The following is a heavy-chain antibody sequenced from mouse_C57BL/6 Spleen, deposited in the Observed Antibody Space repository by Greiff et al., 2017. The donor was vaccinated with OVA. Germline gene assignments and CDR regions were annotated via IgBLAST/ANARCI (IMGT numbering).Heavy chain of an antibody. Sequence: QVQLQQPGAELVKPGASVKVSCKASGYTFTSYWMHWVKQRPGQGLEWIGRIHPSDSDTNYNQKFKGKATLTVDKSSSTAYMQLSRLTSEDSAVYYCAIGSTVVRRAMDYWGQGTSVTVSS. CDR3: AIGSTVVRRAMDY. CDR2: IHPSDSDT. CDR1: GYTFTSYW. D-gene: IGHD1-1*01. J-gene: IGHJ4*01. V-gene: IGHV1-74*01.